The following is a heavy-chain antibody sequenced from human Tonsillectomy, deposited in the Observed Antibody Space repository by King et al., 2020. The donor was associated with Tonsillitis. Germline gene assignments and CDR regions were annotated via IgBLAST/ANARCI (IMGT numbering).Heavy chain of an antibody. J-gene: IGHJ5*01. V-gene: IGHV1-2*02. Sequence: QLVQSGAEVKKPGASVKVSCKASGYTFIDYYIHWVRQAPGQGLEWMGWINPATGATNYGQKFQGGVIMTRDTSISTAYMELNRLTSDDTAVYYCARKEYSTSLDSWGQGSLVIVSS. D-gene: IGHD6-6*01. CDR3: ARKEYSTSLDS. CDR2: INPATGAT. CDR1: GYTFIDYY.